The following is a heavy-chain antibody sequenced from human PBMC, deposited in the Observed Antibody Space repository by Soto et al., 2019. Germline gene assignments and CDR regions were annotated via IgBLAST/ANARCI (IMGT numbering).Heavy chain of an antibody. Sequence: QLQLQESGPRLVKPSETLSLICSVSGGSIRSGSNYWAWIRQPPGKGLDWIGTVYYNGNTYYNASLKSPVTISADTSKNQFSLKLSSVSAADTAVYYCVRQTIVRGVLSWFDPWGQGTLVTVSS. D-gene: IGHD3-10*01. V-gene: IGHV4-39*01. J-gene: IGHJ5*02. CDR3: VRQTIVRGVLSWFDP. CDR1: GGSIRSGSNY. CDR2: VYYNGNT.